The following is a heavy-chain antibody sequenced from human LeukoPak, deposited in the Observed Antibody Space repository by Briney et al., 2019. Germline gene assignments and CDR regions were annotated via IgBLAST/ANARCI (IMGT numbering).Heavy chain of an antibody. CDR1: GGSISSYY. V-gene: IGHV4-59*08. CDR2: IYYSGST. D-gene: IGHD5-18*01. CDR3: ARRGYSYGPFDS. Sequence: SETLSLTCTVSGGSISSYYWSWIRQPAGKGLEWIGHIYYSGSTNYNPSLKSRVTISVDTSKNQFSLRLSSVTATDTAVYYCARRGYSYGPFDSWGQGTLVTVSS. J-gene: IGHJ4*02.